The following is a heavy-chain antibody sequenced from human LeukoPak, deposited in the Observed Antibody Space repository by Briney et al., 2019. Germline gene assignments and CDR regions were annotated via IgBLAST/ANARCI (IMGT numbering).Heavy chain of an antibody. D-gene: IGHD3-22*01. Sequence: SETLSLTCTVSGGSISSYYWGWIRQPPGKGLEWIGYIYYSGSTNYNPSLKSRVTISVDTSKNQFSLKLSSVSAADTAVYYCARGGAYYDSSGSDYWGQGTLVTVSS. CDR2: IYYSGST. V-gene: IGHV4-59*01. CDR3: ARGGAYYDSSGSDY. J-gene: IGHJ4*02. CDR1: GGSISSYY.